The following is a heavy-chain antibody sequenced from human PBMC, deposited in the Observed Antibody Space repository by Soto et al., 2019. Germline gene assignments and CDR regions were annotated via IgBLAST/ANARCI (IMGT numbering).Heavy chain of an antibody. V-gene: IGHV1-46*01. CDR2: INPSGGST. D-gene: IGHD6-19*01. Sequence: GASVKVSCKASGYTFTSYYMHWVRQAPGQGLEWMGIINPSGGSTSYAQKFQGRVTMTRDTSTSTVYMELSSLRSEDTAVYYCARDISSGWYYYYYGMDVWGQGTTVPVSS. CDR1: GYTFTSYY. CDR3: ARDISSGWYYYYYGMDV. J-gene: IGHJ6*02.